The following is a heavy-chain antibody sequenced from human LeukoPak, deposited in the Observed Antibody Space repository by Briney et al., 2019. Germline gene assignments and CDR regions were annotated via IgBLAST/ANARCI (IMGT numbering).Heavy chain of an antibody. CDR3: ARGAYNTGWYYFDY. V-gene: IGHV3-74*01. CDR2: INTDGSTT. Sequence: GGSLRLSCAASGFTFSSYWIHWVRQAPGKGLVWVSRINTDGSTTNYADSVKGRFTISRDNAKSTLYLQMNSLRAEDTAVYYCARGAYNTGWYYFDYWGQGTLVTVSS. J-gene: IGHJ4*02. CDR1: GFTFSSYW. D-gene: IGHD6-19*01.